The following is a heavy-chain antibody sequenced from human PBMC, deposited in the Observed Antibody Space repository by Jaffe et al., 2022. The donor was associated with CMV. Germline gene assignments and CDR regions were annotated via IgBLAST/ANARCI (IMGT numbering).Heavy chain of an antibody. CDR3: ARDSDFWSGYYYDY. V-gene: IGHV3-21*01. J-gene: IGHJ4*02. D-gene: IGHD3-3*01. CDR1: GFTFSSYS. Sequence: EVQLVESGGGLVKPGGSLRLSCAASGFTFSSYSMNWVRQAPGKGLEWVSSISSSSSYIYYADSVKGRFTISRDNAKNSLYLQMNSLRAEDTAVYYCARDSDFWSGYYYDYWGQGTLVTVSS. CDR2: ISSSSSYI.